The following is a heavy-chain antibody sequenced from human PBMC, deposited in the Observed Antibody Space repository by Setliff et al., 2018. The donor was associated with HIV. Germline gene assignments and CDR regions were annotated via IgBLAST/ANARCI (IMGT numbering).Heavy chain of an antibody. Sequence: SETLSLTCAVYGGSFSGYDWSWIRQPPGKGLEWIGEINHSGSTNYNPSLKSRVTMSVDTSKNQFSLKLYSVTAADTAVYYCARTGYSSSWGQGTLVTVPQ. J-gene: IGHJ4*02. CDR1: GGSFSGYD. D-gene: IGHD6-13*01. V-gene: IGHV4-34*01. CDR3: ARTGYSSS. CDR2: INHSGST.